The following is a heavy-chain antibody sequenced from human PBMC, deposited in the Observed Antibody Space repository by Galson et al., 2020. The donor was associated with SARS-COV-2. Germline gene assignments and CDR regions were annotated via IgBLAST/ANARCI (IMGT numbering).Heavy chain of an antibody. Sequence: GESLKISCAASGFTFSGSAMHWVRQASGKGLEWVGRIRSKANSYATAYAASVKGRFTISRDDSKTTAYLQMNSLKTEDTAGYYCTRVAGGYWGQGTLVTVAS. CDR2: IRSKANSYAT. V-gene: IGHV3-73*01. D-gene: IGHD2-15*01. CDR3: TRVAGGY. J-gene: IGHJ4*02. CDR1: GFTFSGSA.